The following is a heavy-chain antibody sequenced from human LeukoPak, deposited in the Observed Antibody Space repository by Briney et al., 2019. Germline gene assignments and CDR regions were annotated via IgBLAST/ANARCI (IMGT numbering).Heavy chain of an antibody. J-gene: IGHJ5*02. CDR2: IIPILGIA. CDR3: ARDRFEGYSSGWYVL. CDR1: GGTFSSYA. D-gene: IGHD6-19*01. Sequence: SVKVSCKASGGTFSSYAISWERQAPGQGLEWMGRIIPILGIANYAQKFQGRVTITRDTSASTAYMELSSLRSEDTAVYYCARDRFEGYSSGWYVLWGQGTLVTVSS. V-gene: IGHV1-69*04.